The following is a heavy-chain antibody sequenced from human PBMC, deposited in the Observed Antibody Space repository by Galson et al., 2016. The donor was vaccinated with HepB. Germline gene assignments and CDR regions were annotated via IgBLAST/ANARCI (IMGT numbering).Heavy chain of an antibody. CDR3: AKEVTTVANRFDS. CDR1: GFTFGRFA. Sequence: SLRLSCATSGFTFGRFAMSWVRQAPGKGLEWVSGISGSGGSTYYGDSVKGRFTISRDNSNNTLCLQMNSLRAEDTAVYFCAKEVTTVANRFDSWGQGTLVTVSS. J-gene: IGHJ4*02. D-gene: IGHD1-1*01. CDR2: ISGSGGST. V-gene: IGHV3-23*01.